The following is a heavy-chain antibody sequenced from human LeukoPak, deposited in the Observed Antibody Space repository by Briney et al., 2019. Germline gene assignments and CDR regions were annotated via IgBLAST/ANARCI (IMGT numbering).Heavy chain of an antibody. V-gene: IGHV4-4*09. J-gene: IGHJ4*02. CDR2: IDNSGST. CDR3: ARLHPNGPDEY. Sequence: SQTLSLTCTVSGGSISSSYWSWVRQPPGKGLEWIEYIDNSGSTNYNPSLKSRVTISLDTSKNQFSLKMTSVTAADAAVFYCARLHPNGPDEYWGRGTLVTVSS. CDR1: GGSISSSY. D-gene: IGHD2-8*01.